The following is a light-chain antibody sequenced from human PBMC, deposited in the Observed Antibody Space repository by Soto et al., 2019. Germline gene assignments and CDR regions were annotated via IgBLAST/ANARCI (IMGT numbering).Light chain of an antibody. Sequence: QSVLTQPPSVSGAPGQRVTISCTGSSSNIGANYDVHWYQHRPGTAPKLLIFGNNNRPSGVPDRFSGSKSGTSASLAITGLQAEDEGDYCCQSYDSTLSARYVFGTGTKLTVL. J-gene: IGLJ1*01. CDR2: GNN. CDR3: QSYDSTLSARYV. V-gene: IGLV1-40*01. CDR1: SSNIGANYD.